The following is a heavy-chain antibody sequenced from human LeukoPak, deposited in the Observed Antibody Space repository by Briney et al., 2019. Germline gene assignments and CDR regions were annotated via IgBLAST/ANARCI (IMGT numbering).Heavy chain of an antibody. CDR3: ARAERITMVRGVKDYYYYYMDV. J-gene: IGHJ6*03. V-gene: IGHV1-46*01. Sequence: ASVKVSCKASGYTFTSYYMHWVRQAPGQGLEWMGIINPSGGSTSYAQKFQGRVTMTRDMSTSTVYMELSSLRSEDTAVYYCARAERITMVRGVKDYYYYYMDVWGKGTTVTISS. CDR2: INPSGGST. CDR1: GYTFTSYY. D-gene: IGHD3-10*01.